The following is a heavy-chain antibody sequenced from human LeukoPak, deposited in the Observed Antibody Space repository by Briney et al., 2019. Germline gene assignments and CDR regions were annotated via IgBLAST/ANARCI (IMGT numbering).Heavy chain of an antibody. CDR2: IYHSGST. Sequence: PSETLSLTCAVSGYSISSGYYWGWIRQPPGKGLEWIGSIYHSGSTYYNPSLKSRVTISVDTSKNQFSLKLSSVTPADTAVYYCASPRTGYYIDYWGQGTLVTVSS. J-gene: IGHJ4*02. D-gene: IGHD3/OR15-3a*01. CDR3: ASPRTGYYIDY. CDR1: GYSISSGYY. V-gene: IGHV4-38-2*01.